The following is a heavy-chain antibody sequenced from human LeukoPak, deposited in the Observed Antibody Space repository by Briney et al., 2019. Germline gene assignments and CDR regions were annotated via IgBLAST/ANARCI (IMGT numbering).Heavy chain of an antibody. CDR1: GYTFTGYY. D-gene: IGHD3-22*01. CDR3: AREVHDSSGYYYGDAFDI. J-gene: IGHJ3*02. Sequence: ASVKVSCKASGYTFTGYYMHWVRQAPGQGLEWMGIINPSGGSTSYAQKFQGRVTMTRDTSTSTVYMELSSLRSEDTAVYYCAREVHDSSGYYYGDAFDIWGQGTMVTVSS. CDR2: INPSGGST. V-gene: IGHV1-46*01.